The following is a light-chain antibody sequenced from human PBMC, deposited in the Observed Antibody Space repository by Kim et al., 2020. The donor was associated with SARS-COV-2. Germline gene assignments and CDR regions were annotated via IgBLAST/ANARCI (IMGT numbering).Light chain of an antibody. Sequence: ASVGDRVTITCRASQSISSWLAWYQQKPGKAPKLLIYKASSLESGVPSRFSGSGSGTEFTLTITSLQPDDFASYYCQQYNTNSWTFGQGTKVDIK. V-gene: IGKV1-5*03. J-gene: IGKJ1*01. CDR3: QQYNTNSWT. CDR2: KAS. CDR1: QSISSW.